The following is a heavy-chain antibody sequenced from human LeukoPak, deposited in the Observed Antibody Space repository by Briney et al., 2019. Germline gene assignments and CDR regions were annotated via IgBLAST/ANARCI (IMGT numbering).Heavy chain of an antibody. J-gene: IGHJ4*02. D-gene: IGHD6-13*01. V-gene: IGHV4-34*01. CDR1: GGSFSGYY. CDR3: ARGITGITATGSE. Sequence: SETLSLTCAAYGGSFSGYYWSWIRQPPGKGLEWIGENNHSGSTNYNPSLKSRITISVDTSKNQFSLKLSSVTAADTAVYYCARGITGITATGSEWGQGTLVTVSS. CDR2: NNHSGST.